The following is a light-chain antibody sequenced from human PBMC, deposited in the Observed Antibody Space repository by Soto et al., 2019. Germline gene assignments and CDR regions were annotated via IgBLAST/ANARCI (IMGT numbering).Light chain of an antibody. Sequence: DIVLTQSPLSLPVTPGEPASISCRSSQSLLQSNGNNHVDWYLQRPGQSPQLLLYFASSRASGVPDRFSGSGSGTEFSLEISRVEAEDVGVYYCQQAAQSPLTFGQGTRLEIK. V-gene: IGKV2-28*01. CDR2: FAS. CDR1: QSLLQSNGNNH. J-gene: IGKJ5*01. CDR3: QQAAQSPLT.